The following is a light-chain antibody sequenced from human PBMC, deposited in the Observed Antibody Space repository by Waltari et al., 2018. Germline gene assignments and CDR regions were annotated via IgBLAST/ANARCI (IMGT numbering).Light chain of an antibody. V-gene: IGKV1-39*01. Sequence: DIQMTQAPSSLSASVGERVTVPCRASRSITRYLHLYQHKAGKAPKLLIYAATNLQSGVSSRFSGSGSGTDFTLTITSLQPEDSATYYCQQSYDIPQTFGQGTKVEI. CDR3: QQSYDIPQT. CDR1: RSITRY. J-gene: IGKJ1*01. CDR2: AAT.